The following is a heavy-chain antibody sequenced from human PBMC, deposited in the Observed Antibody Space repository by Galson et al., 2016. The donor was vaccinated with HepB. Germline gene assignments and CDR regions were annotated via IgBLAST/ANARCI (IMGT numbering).Heavy chain of an antibody. V-gene: IGHV4-61*01. Sequence: SETLSLTCTVSGGSVSSGSYSWSWFRQPPGKAPQWIAYIFYNGIINYNPSLKSRATISLDTSRNQLSLILKSVTAADTAVYYCARGYGWTWGQGTLVTVSS. J-gene: IGHJ5*02. D-gene: IGHD3-10*01. CDR1: GGSVSSGSYS. CDR3: ARGYGWT. CDR2: IFYNGII.